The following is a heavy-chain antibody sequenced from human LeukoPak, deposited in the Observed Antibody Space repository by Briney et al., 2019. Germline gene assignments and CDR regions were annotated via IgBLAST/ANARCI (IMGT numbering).Heavy chain of an antibody. V-gene: IGHV3-23*01. CDR2: ISGSSGTT. D-gene: IGHD3-22*01. CDR3: ARGTMIVGDAFDI. Sequence: GGSLRLSCAASGFTFSSYAMSWVRQAPGKGLEWVSAISGSSGTTHYADSVKGRFTISRDNSKNTLYLQMNSLRAEDTAVYYCARGTMIVGDAFDIWGQGTMVTVSS. CDR1: GFTFSSYA. J-gene: IGHJ3*02.